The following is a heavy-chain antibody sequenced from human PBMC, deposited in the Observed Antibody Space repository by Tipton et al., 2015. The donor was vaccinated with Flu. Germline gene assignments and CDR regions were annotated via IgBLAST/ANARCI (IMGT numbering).Heavy chain of an antibody. CDR3: ARLSYYDVDLKNFYFDH. D-gene: IGHD3-10*02. CDR1: GGSINSYY. J-gene: IGHJ4*02. Sequence: TLSLTCTVSGGSINSYYWSWIRQPAGKGLEWIGRIYTDESTNYNPSLKSRVTISVDTSKSQFSLMLRSVTAADTAVYYCARLSYYDVDLKNFYFDHWGQGALVTVSS. V-gene: IGHV4-4*07. CDR2: IYTDEST.